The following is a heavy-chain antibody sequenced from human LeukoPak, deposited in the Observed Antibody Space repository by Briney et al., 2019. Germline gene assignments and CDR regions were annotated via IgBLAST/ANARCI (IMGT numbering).Heavy chain of an antibody. J-gene: IGHJ4*02. CDR1: GFTFSSYA. D-gene: IGHD6-13*01. V-gene: IGHV3-30*01. CDR3: ARDHLYSSSFDY. CDR2: ISYDGSNK. Sequence: PGRSLRLSCAASGFTFSSYAMHLVRQAPGKGLEWAAVISYDGSNKYYADSVKGRFTISRDNSKNTLYLQMNSLRAEDTAVYYCARDHLYSSSFDYWGQGTLVTVSS.